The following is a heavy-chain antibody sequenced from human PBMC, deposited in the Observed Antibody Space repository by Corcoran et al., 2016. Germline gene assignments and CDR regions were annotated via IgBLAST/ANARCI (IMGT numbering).Heavy chain of an antibody. Sequence: QVQLVQSGAEVKKPGASVKVSCKASGYTFTSYGISWVRQAPGQGLEWMGWISAYNGNTNYAQKLQGRVTMTTDTSTSTAYMELRSLRSDDTAVYYCARDQTGTTLSSYYYYGMDVWGQGTTVTVSS. J-gene: IGHJ6*02. CDR3: ARDQTGTTLSSYYYYGMDV. V-gene: IGHV1-18*01. CDR2: ISAYNGNT. D-gene: IGHD1-7*01. CDR1: GYTFTSYG.